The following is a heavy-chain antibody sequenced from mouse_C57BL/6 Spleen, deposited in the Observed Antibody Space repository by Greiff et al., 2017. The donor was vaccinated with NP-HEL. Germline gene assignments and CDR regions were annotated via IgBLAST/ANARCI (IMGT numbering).Heavy chain of an antibody. Sequence: EVKLMESGGGLVKPGGSLKLSCAASGFTFSSYAMSWVRQTPEKRLEWVATISDGGSYTYYPDNVKGRFTISRDKAKNNLYLQMSHLKSEDTAMYYCARDQTVVAFDYWGQGTTLTVSS. CDR2: ISDGGSYT. V-gene: IGHV5-4*01. J-gene: IGHJ2*01. CDR3: ARDQTVVAFDY. CDR1: GFTFSSYA. D-gene: IGHD1-1*01.